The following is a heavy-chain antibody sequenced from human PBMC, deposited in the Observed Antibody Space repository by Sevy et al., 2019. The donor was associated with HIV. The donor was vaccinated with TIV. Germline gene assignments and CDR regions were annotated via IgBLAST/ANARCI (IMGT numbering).Heavy chain of an antibody. CDR2: INAGNGNT. CDR3: ARDYSGSGSYYISNWFDP. J-gene: IGHJ5*02. V-gene: IGHV1-3*01. CDR1: GYTFTTYA. D-gene: IGHD3-10*01. Sequence: ASVKVSCKTSGYTFTTYAIHWVRQAPGQMLEWMGWINAGNGNTKYSQNFQGRVTITRDTSASTAYMELSSLRVEDTAVYYCARDYSGSGSYYISNWFDPWGQGTLVTVSS.